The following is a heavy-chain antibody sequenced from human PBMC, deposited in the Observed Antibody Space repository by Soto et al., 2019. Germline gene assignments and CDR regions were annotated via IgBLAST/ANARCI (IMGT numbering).Heavy chain of an antibody. Sequence: GGSLRLSCAASGFTFSSYAMSWVRQAPGKGLEWVSAISGSGGSTYYADSVKGRFTISRDNSKNTLYLQMNSLRAEDTAVYYCAKSSGGYSCGPYYFDYWGQGTLVTVSS. CDR3: AKSSGGYSCGPYYFDY. V-gene: IGHV3-23*01. D-gene: IGHD5-18*01. CDR1: GFTFSSYA. CDR2: ISGSGGST. J-gene: IGHJ4*02.